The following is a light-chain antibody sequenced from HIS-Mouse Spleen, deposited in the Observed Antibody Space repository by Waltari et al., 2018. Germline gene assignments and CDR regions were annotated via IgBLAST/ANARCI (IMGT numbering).Light chain of an antibody. Sequence: QSALTQPRSVSGSPGQSVTISCTGTSSDVGGYNYVSWYQQHPGQAPKLMIYDVSKRPSGVPDLFSGSKSGNTASLTISGLQAEDEADYYCCSYAGSYTFYVFGTGTKVTVL. CDR1: SSDVGGYNY. CDR3: CSYAGSYTFYV. CDR2: DVS. J-gene: IGLJ1*01. V-gene: IGLV2-11*01.